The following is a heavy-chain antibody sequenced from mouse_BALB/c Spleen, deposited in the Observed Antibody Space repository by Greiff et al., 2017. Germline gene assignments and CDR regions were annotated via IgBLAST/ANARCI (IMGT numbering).Heavy chain of an antibody. CDR3: ARIYDGYYGGFAY. J-gene: IGHJ3*01. Sequence: EVQLVESGGGLVQPGGSLKLSCAASGFDFSRYWMSWVRQAPGKGLEWIGEINPDSSTINYTPSLKDKFIISRDNAKNTLYLQMSKVRSEDTALYYCARIYDGYYGGFAYWGQGTLVTVSA. CDR2: INPDSSTI. CDR1: GFDFSRYW. V-gene: IGHV4-1*02. D-gene: IGHD2-3*01.